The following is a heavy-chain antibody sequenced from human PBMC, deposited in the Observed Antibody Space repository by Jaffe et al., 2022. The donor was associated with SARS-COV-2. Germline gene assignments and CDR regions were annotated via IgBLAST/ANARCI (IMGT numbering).Heavy chain of an antibody. J-gene: IGHJ3*02. CDR3: ASPGRDIVQPIDI. CDR2: ISYDGSNK. D-gene: IGHD2-8*01. V-gene: IGHV3-30*04. Sequence: QVQLVESGGGVVQPGRSLRLSCAASGFTFSSYAMHWVRQAPGKGLEWVAVISYDGSNKYYADSVKGRFTISRDNSKNTLYLQMNSLRAEDTAVYYCASPGRDIVQPIDIWGQGTMVTVSS. CDR1: GFTFSSYA.